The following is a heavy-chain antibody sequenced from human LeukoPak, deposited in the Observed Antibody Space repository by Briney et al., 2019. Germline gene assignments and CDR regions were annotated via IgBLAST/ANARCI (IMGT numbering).Heavy chain of an antibody. D-gene: IGHD3-22*01. J-gene: IGHJ4*02. CDR3: ATLYDSAGYYRTPNDS. CDR2: VIPSGGTT. CDR1: GFTFATYG. V-gene: IGHV3-23*01. Sequence: GGSLRLSCATSGFTFATYGMNWVRQAPGKGPEWVSGVIPSGGTTYYADSVKGRFTISRDNSKNTVYLQMNSLRAEDTALYYCATLYDSAGYYRTPNDSWGQGTLVTVSS.